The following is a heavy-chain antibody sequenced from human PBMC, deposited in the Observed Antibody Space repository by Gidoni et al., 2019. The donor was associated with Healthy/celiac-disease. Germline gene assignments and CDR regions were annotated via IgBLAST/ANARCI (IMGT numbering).Heavy chain of an antibody. Sequence: EVQLVESGGGLVQPGRSLRLSCAASGFTFDDYAMHWVRQAPGKGLGWVSGISWNSGSIGYADSVKGRFTISRDNAKNSLYLQMNSLRAEDTALYYCAKDLYYGGDAFDIWGQGTMVTVSS. J-gene: IGHJ3*02. D-gene: IGHD1-26*01. CDR1: GFTFDDYA. CDR3: AKDLYYGGDAFDI. CDR2: ISWNSGSI. V-gene: IGHV3-9*01.